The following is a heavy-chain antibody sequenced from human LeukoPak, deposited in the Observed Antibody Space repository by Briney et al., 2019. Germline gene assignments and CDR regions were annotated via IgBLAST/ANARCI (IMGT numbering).Heavy chain of an antibody. CDR2: ISSSSSNI. D-gene: IGHD3-10*01. V-gene: IGHV3-21*01. CDR3: TRARSSTRDHFYYYYMDV. Sequence: GGSLRLSCAAPGFTFSSYSMNWVRQAPGKGLEWVPFISSSSSNIYYAASVRGRFITSRDTAKNSLYLQMTSLRADDTAVYYCTRARSSTRDHFYYYYMDVWGKGTTVTVSS. J-gene: IGHJ6*03. CDR1: GFTFSSYS.